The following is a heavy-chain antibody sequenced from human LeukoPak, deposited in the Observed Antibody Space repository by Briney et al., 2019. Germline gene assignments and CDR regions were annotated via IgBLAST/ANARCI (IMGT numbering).Heavy chain of an antibody. CDR3: ARDPMYNGGNSGAFDF. CDR2: ISGSGAT. V-gene: IGHV3-11*01. Sequence: PGESLRHSCAASGFIFSDHFMTWIRQAPGKGPEWISYISGSGATYYADSVRGRFTISRDNAQNSLWLHMNSLRAEDTAVYYCARDPMYNGGNSGAFDFWGQGTVVTVSA. D-gene: IGHD4-23*01. CDR1: GFIFSDHF. J-gene: IGHJ3*01.